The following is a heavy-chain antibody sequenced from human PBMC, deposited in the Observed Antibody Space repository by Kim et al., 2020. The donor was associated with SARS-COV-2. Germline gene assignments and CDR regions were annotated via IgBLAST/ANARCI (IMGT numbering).Heavy chain of an antibody. J-gene: IGHJ5*02. Sequence: GGSLRLSCAASGFTFSNAWMSWVRQAPGKGLEWVGRIKSKTDGGTTDYAAPVKGRFTISRDDSKNTLYLQMNSLKTEDTAVYYCTTEREHYDFWSGYYTNWFDPWGQGTLVTVSS. CDR1: GFTFSNAW. CDR2: IKSKTDGGTT. D-gene: IGHD3-3*01. V-gene: IGHV3-15*01. CDR3: TTEREHYDFWSGYYTNWFDP.